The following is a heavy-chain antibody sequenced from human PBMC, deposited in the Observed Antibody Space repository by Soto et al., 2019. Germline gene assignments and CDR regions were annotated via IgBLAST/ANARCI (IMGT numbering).Heavy chain of an antibody. Sequence: GSGPTLVNPTQTLTLTCTFSGFSFTSGVGVGWIRQPPGKALEWLALIYWDDDKRYSPSLKSRLTITKNTSKNQVVLTMTSMDPVDTGTYYCAHRRSHGLVNWFDPWGQGTLVTVSS. CDR1: GFSFTSGVG. D-gene: IGHD2-8*01. CDR3: AHRRSHGLVNWFDP. J-gene: IGHJ5*02. V-gene: IGHV2-5*02. CDR2: IYWDDDK.